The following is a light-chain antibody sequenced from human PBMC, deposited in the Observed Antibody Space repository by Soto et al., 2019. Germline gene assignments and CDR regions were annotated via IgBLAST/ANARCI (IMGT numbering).Light chain of an antibody. CDR2: AES. Sequence: DLQLTQSPSFLSAAVGDRVTITCRASQGIAGSLAWYQQKPGKPPKLLIYAESPLQSGGPARFSGSGAGTRGTLTISSLQPEDGATYDGQQDKSYPRTFGGGTKVEIK. CDR1: QGIAGS. CDR3: QQDKSYPRT. V-gene: IGKV1-9*01. J-gene: IGKJ4*02.